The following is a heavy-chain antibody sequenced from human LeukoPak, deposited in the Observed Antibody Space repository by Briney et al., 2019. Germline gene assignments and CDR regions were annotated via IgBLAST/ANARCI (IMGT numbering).Heavy chain of an antibody. Sequence: SETLSLTCAVYGGSFSGYYWSWIRQPPGKGLEWIGEINHSGSTNYNPSLKSRVTISVLTSKNRFSLKLSSVTAADTAVYYCATLTGGDDAFDIWGQGTMVTVSS. CDR1: GGSFSGYY. CDR3: ATLTGGDDAFDI. CDR2: INHSGST. V-gene: IGHV4-34*01. J-gene: IGHJ3*02. D-gene: IGHD4-23*01.